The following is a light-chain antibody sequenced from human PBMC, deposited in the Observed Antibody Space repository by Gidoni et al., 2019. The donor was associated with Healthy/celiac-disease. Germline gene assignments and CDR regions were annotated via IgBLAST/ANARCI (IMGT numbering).Light chain of an antibody. V-gene: IGKV1-5*01. CDR2: DDS. Sequence: IQMPQSPSTLSASVGDRVTITCRASQSISSWLAWYQQKPGKAPKLLIYDDSSLESGVPSRFSGSGSGTEFTLTISSLQPDDFATYYCQQYNSYPYTFXQXTKLEIK. CDR3: QQYNSYPYT. J-gene: IGKJ2*01. CDR1: QSISSW.